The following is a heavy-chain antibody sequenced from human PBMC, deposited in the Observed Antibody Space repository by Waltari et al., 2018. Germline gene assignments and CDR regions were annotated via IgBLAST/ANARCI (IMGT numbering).Heavy chain of an antibody. J-gene: IGHJ3*01. Sequence: EVQLVEAGGGLVQPGGSLRLSCVVPGFSFSNYWMYWVRQAPGQGLVWVSRMKIDGTSTTYADSVKGRVTISRDNAKNTLYLQMDDLRAEDTAVYYCARESEGYSTWGAVDFWGQGTMVTVSP. CDR1: GFSFSNYW. V-gene: IGHV3-74*01. D-gene: IGHD3-16*01. CDR3: ARESEGYSTWGAVDF. CDR2: MKIDGTST.